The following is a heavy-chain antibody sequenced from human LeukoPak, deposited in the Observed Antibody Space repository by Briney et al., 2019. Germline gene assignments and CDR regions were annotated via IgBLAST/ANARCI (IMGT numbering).Heavy chain of an antibody. CDR2: INPSGGST. CDR1: GYTFTSYY. Sequence: ASVKVSCKASGYTFTSYYMHWVRQAPGQGLEWMGIINPSGGSTSYAQKFQGRVTMTRDMSTSTVYMELSSLRSDDTAVYYCARADLSYDYYYYYYMDVWGKGTTVTVSS. D-gene: IGHD2-2*01. V-gene: IGHV1-46*01. J-gene: IGHJ6*03. CDR3: ARADLSYDYYYYYYMDV.